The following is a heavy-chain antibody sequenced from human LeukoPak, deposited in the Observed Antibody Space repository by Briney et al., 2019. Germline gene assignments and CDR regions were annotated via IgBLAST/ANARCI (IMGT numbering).Heavy chain of an antibody. D-gene: IGHD1-26*01. CDR1: GGSISSGGYS. CDR3: ARDAVGGSYSYYFDY. CDR2: IYYSGST. Sequence: SETLSLTCAVSGGSISSGGYSWSWIRQPPGKGLEWIGYIYYSGSTYYNPSLKSRVTISVDTSKNQFSLKLSSVTAADTAVYYCARDAVGGSYSYYFDYWGQGTLVTVSS. J-gene: IGHJ4*02. V-gene: IGHV4-30-4*07.